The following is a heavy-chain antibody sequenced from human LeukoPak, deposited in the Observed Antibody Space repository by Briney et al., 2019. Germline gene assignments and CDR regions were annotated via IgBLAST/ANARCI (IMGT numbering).Heavy chain of an antibody. J-gene: IGHJ3*02. V-gene: IGHV4-39*02. D-gene: IGHD5-24*01. Sequence: SETLSLTCTVSGGSISSSSYYWGWIRQPPGKGLGWIGSIYYSGSTYYNPSLKSRVTISVDTSKNQFSLKLSSVTAADTAVYYCAREDGYNYGAFDIWGQGTMVTVSS. CDR1: GGSISSSSYY. CDR3: AREDGYNYGAFDI. CDR2: IYYSGST.